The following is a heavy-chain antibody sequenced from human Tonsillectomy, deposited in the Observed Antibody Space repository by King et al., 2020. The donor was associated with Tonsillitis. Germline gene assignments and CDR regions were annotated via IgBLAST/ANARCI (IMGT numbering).Heavy chain of an antibody. Sequence: QLVQSGGGLVQPGGSLRLSCAASGFTFTNYGMSWVRQAPGKGLEWVSVIANSGAITSYADSVKGRLTISRDNSKNTLYLKMDSLRAGDTAVYYCASLTGYISGHFDYWGQGPLVTVS. J-gene: IGHJ4*02. D-gene: IGHD6-19*01. CDR3: ASLTGYISGHFDY. V-gene: IGHV3-23*04. CDR1: GFTFTNYG. CDR2: IANSGAIT.